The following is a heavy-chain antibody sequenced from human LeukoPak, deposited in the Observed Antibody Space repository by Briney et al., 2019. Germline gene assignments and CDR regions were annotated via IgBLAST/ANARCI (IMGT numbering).Heavy chain of an antibody. CDR3: AREASSWYLGYFDY. CDR1: GFTFSSYA. J-gene: IGHJ4*02. CDR2: ISYDGSNK. D-gene: IGHD6-13*01. Sequence: GGSLRLSCAASGFTFSSYAMHWVRQAPGKGLEWVAVISYDGSNKYYADSVKGRFTISRGNSKNTLYLQMNSLRAEDTAVYYCAREASSWYLGYFDYWGQGTLVTVSS. V-gene: IGHV3-30-3*01.